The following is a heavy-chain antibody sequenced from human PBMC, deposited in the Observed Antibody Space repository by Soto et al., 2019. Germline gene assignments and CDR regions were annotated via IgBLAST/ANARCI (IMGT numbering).Heavy chain of an antibody. CDR3: ARGSVVAVTADVYYYYGMDV. CDR2: INHSGST. J-gene: IGHJ6*02. CDR1: GGSFSGYD. Sequence: SETLSLTCAVYGGSFSGYDWSWIRQPPGKGLEWIGEINHSGSTNYNPSLKSRVTISVDTSKNQFSLKLSSVTAADTAVYYCARGSVVAVTADVYYYYGMDVWGQGTTVTVSS. D-gene: IGHD2-21*02. V-gene: IGHV4-34*01.